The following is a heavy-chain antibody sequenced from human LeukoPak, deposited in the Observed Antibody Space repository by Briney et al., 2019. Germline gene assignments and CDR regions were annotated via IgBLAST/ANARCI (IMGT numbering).Heavy chain of an antibody. Sequence: SETLSLTCTVSGDSISSSTYSWGWIRQPPGKGLEWIGSISYSGSTYYNPSLKSRVTISVDTSKNQFSLKLSSVTAADTAVYYCARHPDYGGNLHWDDAFDIWGQGTMVTVSS. CDR3: ARHPDYGGNLHWDDAFDI. D-gene: IGHD4-17*01. CDR2: ISYSGST. CDR1: GDSISSSTYS. V-gene: IGHV4-39*01. J-gene: IGHJ3*02.